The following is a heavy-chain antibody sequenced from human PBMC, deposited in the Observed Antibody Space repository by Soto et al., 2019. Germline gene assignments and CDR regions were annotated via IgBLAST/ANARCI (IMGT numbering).Heavy chain of an antibody. Sequence: QVQLVQSGAEVKKPASSVKVSCKASGGTFSSYAISWVRQAPGQGLEWMGGIIPIFGTADYAQKFQGRVTITADESTSTAYMELRSLRSEDTAVYYCATHWTGVPRYYYGMDVWGQGTTVTVSS. V-gene: IGHV1-69*12. CDR2: IIPIFGTA. CDR1: GGTFSSYA. J-gene: IGHJ6*02. D-gene: IGHD2-8*02. CDR3: ATHWTGVPRYYYGMDV.